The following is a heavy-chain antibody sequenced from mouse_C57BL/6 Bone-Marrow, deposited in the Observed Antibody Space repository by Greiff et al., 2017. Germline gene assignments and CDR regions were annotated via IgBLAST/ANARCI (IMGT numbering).Heavy chain of an antibody. D-gene: IGHD2-14*01. CDR3: ERMGNDRKRGFAY. CDR1: GYTFTSYW. V-gene: IGHV1-50*01. Sequence: QVQLQQPGAELVKPGASVKLSCKASGYTFTSYWMQWVKQRPGQGLEWIGEIDPSDSYTNYNQKFKGKATLTVETSSSTAYMQLSSLTSEDSAVYYCERMGNDRKRGFAYWGQGTLVTVSA. J-gene: IGHJ3*01. CDR2: IDPSDSYT.